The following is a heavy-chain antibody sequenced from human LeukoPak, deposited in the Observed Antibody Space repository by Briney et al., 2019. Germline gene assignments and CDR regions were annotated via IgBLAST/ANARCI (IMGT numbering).Heavy chain of an antibody. Sequence: GGSLRLSCAASGFTFSSYSMNWVRQAPGKGLEWVSSISSSSSYIYYADSVKGRFTISRDNAKNSLYLQMNSLRAEDTAVYYCARVPGIAAAGRNDDYWGQGTLVTVPS. CDR2: ISSSSSYI. V-gene: IGHV3-21*01. D-gene: IGHD6-13*01. CDR1: GFTFSSYS. J-gene: IGHJ4*02. CDR3: ARVPGIAAAGRNDDY.